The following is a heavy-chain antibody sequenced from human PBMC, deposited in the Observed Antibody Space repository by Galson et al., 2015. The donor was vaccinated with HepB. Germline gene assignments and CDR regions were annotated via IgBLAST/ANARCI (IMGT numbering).Heavy chain of an antibody. CDR1: GFSLSSYD. J-gene: IGHJ4*02. CDR2: ISDSGAKT. Sequence: SLRLSCAASGFSLSSYDMNWVRQTPGKGLEWVSRISDSGAKTYYADSVKGRFTISRDNSKNTLYVQMNSLRVDDTAIYYCTRRGSGNYDDYLGQGTLVTVTS. CDR3: TRRGSGNYDDY. D-gene: IGHD6-19*01. V-gene: IGHV3-23*01.